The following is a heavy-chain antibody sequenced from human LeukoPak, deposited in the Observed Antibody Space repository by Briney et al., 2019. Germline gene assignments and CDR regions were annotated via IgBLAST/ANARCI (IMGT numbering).Heavy chain of an antibody. J-gene: IGHJ4*02. CDR1: QFTFSNYG. CDR2: ISASGGST. D-gene: IGHD5-18*01. V-gene: IGHV3-23*01. Sequence: PGGSLRLSCATSQFTFSNYGMSWVRQDPGKGLEWVSSISASGGSTYYGDSVKGRFTISRDNSKNTLYLQMNSLRAEDTAVYYCAKTTQGYSYAHFDYWGQGTLVTVSS. CDR3: AKTTQGYSYAHFDY.